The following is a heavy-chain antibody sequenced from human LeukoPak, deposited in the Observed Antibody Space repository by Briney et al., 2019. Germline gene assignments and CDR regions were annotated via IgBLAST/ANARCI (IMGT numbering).Heavy chain of an antibody. CDR1: GGSISSHY. CDR2: IYYSGST. CDR3: ARETTITYYDSSPGAFDI. Sequence: PSETLSLTCTVSGGSISSHYWSWIRQPPGKGLEWIGYIYYSGSTNYNPSLKSRVTISVDTSKNQFSLKLSSVTAEDTAVYYCARETTITYYDSSPGAFDIWGQETMVTVSS. D-gene: IGHD3-22*01. J-gene: IGHJ3*02. V-gene: IGHV4-59*11.